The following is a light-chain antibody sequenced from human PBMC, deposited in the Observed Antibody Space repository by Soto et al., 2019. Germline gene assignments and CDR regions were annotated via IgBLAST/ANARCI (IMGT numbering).Light chain of an antibody. CDR3: QQYGSSPKT. J-gene: IGKJ2*01. CDR2: GAS. CDR1: QSISSSY. Sequence: EIVLTQSPGTLSLSPGERATLSCRASQSISSSYLAWYQQKPGQAPRLLIYGASSSAAGIPDRFSGSGSGTDFTLTISRLEPEDFAEYYCQQYGSSPKTFGQGTKLEIK. V-gene: IGKV3-20*01.